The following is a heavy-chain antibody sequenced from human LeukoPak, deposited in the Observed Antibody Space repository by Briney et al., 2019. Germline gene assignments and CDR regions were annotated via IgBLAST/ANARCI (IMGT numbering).Heavy chain of an antibody. CDR2: INHSGST. D-gene: IGHD6-13*01. Sequence: PSETLSLTCAVYGGSFSGYYWSWIRQPPGKGLEWIGEINHSGSTNYNPSLKSRVTISVDTSKNQFSLKLSSVTAADTAVYYCARGRRLYSSSWYYYYYYMDVWGQGTTVTVSS. CDR3: ARGRRLYSSSWYYYYYYMDV. V-gene: IGHV4-34*01. J-gene: IGHJ6*03. CDR1: GGSFSGYY.